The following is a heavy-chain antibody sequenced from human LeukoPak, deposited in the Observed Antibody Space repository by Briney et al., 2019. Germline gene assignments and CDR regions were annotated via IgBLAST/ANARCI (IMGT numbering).Heavy chain of an antibody. CDR1: GGSISSSNW. J-gene: IGHJ6*02. Sequence: SETLSLTCAVSGGSISSSNWWSWVRQPPGKGLEWIGEIYHSGSTNYNPSLKSRVTISVDKSKNQFSLKLSSVTAADTAVYYCASNIVVVPAAMLPYYYYGMDVWGQGTTVTVSS. D-gene: IGHD2-2*01. CDR2: IYHSGST. V-gene: IGHV4-4*02. CDR3: ASNIVVVPAAMLPYYYYGMDV.